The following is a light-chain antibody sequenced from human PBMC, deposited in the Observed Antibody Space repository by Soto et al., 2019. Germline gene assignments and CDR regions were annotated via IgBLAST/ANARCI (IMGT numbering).Light chain of an antibody. J-gene: IGKJ3*01. V-gene: IGKV3-15*01. Sequence: EVVMTQSPATLSVSPGEGATLSCSASQSVSSTLAWYQQKPGQAPRLLIYGASTRATGIPARISGSESGTEFARTISILQSEDFAVDYCQQYDNWPFTFGPGTKVDSK. CDR2: GAS. CDR1: QSVSST. CDR3: QQYDNWPFT.